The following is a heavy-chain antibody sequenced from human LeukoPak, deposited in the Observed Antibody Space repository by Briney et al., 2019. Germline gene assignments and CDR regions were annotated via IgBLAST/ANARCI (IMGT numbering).Heavy chain of an antibody. V-gene: IGHV3-48*03. CDR3: ARETSGYSYGIYYYYYYMDV. CDR2: ISSSSSTI. D-gene: IGHD5-18*01. CDR1: GFTFSSYE. J-gene: IGHJ6*03. Sequence: GGSLRLSCAASGFTFSSYEMNWVRQAPGKGLEWVSYISSSSSTIYYADSVKGRFTISRDNAKNSLYLQMNSLRAEDTAVYYCARETSGYSYGIYYYYYYMDVWGKGTTVTVSS.